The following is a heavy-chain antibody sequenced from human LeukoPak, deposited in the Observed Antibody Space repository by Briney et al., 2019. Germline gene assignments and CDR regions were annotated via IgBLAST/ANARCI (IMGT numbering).Heavy chain of an antibody. D-gene: IGHD1-26*01. V-gene: IGHV4-59*01. J-gene: IGHJ6*02. CDR3: ARDGRISPYYGMDV. CDR1: GVSMNYYY. Sequence: SETLSLTCTVSGVSMNYYYWSWIRQPPGKGLEWIGYIYYTGSADYNPSLKSRVTISVDTSKNQFSLKLSSVTTADTALYYCARDGRISPYYGMDVWGQGTTVTASS. CDR2: IYYTGSA.